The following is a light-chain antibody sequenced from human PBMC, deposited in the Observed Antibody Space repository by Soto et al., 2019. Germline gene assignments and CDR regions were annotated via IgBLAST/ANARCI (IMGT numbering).Light chain of an antibody. J-gene: IGKJ2*01. V-gene: IGKV1-5*03. CDR3: QQYNSYLYT. CDR1: QSISSW. Sequence: DIQMTQSPSTLSASVGDRVTITCRASQSISSWLAWYQQKPGKAPKLLIYKASSLESGVPSRFSGSGSGTXXXXXXXXXXXXDFATYYCQQYNSYLYTFGQGTKLEIK. CDR2: KAS.